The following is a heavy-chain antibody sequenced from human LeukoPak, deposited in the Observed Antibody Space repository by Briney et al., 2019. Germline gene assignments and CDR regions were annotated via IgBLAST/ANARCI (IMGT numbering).Heavy chain of an antibody. CDR1: GGSFSGYY. CDR2: INHSGGT. CDR3: ARGRSVYYGFWSGYCPYFDY. J-gene: IGHJ4*02. Sequence: SETLSLTCAVYGGSFSGYYWSWIRQPPGKGLEWIGEINHSGGTNYNPSLKSRVTISVDTSKNQFSLKLSSVTAADTAVYYCARGRSVYYGFWSGYCPYFDYWGQGTLVTVSS. V-gene: IGHV4-34*01. D-gene: IGHD3-3*01.